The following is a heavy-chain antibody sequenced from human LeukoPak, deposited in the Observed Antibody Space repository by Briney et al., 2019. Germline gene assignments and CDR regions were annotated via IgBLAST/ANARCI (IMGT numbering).Heavy chain of an antibody. CDR2: ISWNSGSI. J-gene: IGHJ4*02. D-gene: IGHD3-10*01. CDR3: AKDMAGMVRGVTVDY. CDR1: GFTFDDYA. Sequence: PGGSLRLSCAASGFTFDDYAMHWVRQAPGKGLEWVSGISWNSGSIGYADSVKGRFTISRDNAKNSLYLQMNSLRAEDTALYYCAKDMAGMVRGVTVDYWGQGTLVTVSS. V-gene: IGHV3-9*01.